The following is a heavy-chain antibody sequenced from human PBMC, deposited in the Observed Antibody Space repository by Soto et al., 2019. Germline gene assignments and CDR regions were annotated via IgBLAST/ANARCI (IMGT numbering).Heavy chain of an antibody. J-gene: IGHJ6*02. D-gene: IGHD3-3*01. CDR1: GFTFSDYY. Sequence: GGSLRLSCAASGFTFSDYYMSWIRQAPGKGLEWVSYISSSGSTIYYADSVKGRFTISRDNAKNSLYLQMNSLRAEDTAVYYCARSSSGPYYDFWSNYYYGMDVWGQGTTVTVSS. CDR2: ISSSGSTI. CDR3: ARSSSGPYYDFWSNYYYGMDV. V-gene: IGHV3-11*01.